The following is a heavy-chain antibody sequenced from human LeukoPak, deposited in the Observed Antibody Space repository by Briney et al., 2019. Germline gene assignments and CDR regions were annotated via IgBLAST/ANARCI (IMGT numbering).Heavy chain of an antibody. CDR3: ARGGYYYDSSGSSIDF. CDR2: IYYSGYT. J-gene: IGHJ4*02. V-gene: IGHV4-59*11. Sequence: PSETLSLTCTVYGGSISSHYWSWIRQPPGMGLEWIGYIYYSGYTNYNPSLKSRVTISVDTSKNQFSLKLSSVTAADTAVYYCARGGYYYDSSGSSIDFWGQGTLVTVSS. CDR1: GGSISSHY. D-gene: IGHD3-22*01.